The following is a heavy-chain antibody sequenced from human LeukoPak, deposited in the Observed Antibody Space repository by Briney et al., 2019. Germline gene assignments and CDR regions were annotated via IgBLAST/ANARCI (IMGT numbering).Heavy chain of an antibody. Sequence: PGGSLRLSCTASGFTFGDYAMSWVRQAPGKGLEWVCFIRSKAYGGTTEYAASVKDRFTISRDDSKSIAYLQMNSLKTEDTAVYYCTRDPYYDSSGYYYWGQGTLVTVSS. CDR2: IRSKAYGGTT. J-gene: IGHJ4*02. D-gene: IGHD3-22*01. CDR3: TRDPYYDSSGYYY. V-gene: IGHV3-49*04. CDR1: GFTFGDYA.